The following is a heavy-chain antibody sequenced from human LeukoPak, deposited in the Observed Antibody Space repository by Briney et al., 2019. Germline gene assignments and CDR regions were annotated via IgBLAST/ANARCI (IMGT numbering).Heavy chain of an antibody. V-gene: IGHV1-69*02. Sequence: SVKVSCKASGGTFSSYTISWVRQAPGQGLEWMGRIIPILGIANYAQKFQGRVTITADKSTSTAYMELSSLRSEDMAVYYCASALTYYYDSSGYFGGYWGQGTLVTVSS. CDR3: ASALTYYYDSSGYFGGY. J-gene: IGHJ4*02. CDR2: IIPILGIA. CDR1: GGTFSSYT. D-gene: IGHD3-22*01.